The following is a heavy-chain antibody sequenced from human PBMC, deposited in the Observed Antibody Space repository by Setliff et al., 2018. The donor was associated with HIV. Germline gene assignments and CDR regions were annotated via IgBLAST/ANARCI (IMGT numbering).Heavy chain of an antibody. CDR1: GFTFRNAW. D-gene: IGHD3-22*01. CDR3: TTYSSVYYHSDC. J-gene: IGHJ4*02. CDR2: IKSKSDGGAV. Sequence: LRLSCAASGFTFRNAWMSWVRQAPGKGLEWVGRIKSKSDGGAVHYAAPVKGRFTISRDDSQDTLYLEMNSLTNEDTAMYYCTTYSSVYYHSDCWGQGTLVTVS. V-gene: IGHV3-15*06.